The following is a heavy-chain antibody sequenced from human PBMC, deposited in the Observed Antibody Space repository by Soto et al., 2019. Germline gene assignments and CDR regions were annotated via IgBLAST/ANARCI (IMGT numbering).Heavy chain of an antibody. CDR1: GFTFSSYG. J-gene: IGHJ6*02. Sequence: GGSLRLSCAASGFTFSSYGMHWVRQAPGKGLEWVAVISSDGTSRFYADSVKGRFTISRDNSKNTLYLQMNSLRAEDTAMYYCAKVRVKDYYYYAMDVWGQGTTVTVCS. D-gene: IGHD4-4*01. V-gene: IGHV3-30*18. CDR3: AKVRVKDYYYYAMDV. CDR2: ISSDGTSR.